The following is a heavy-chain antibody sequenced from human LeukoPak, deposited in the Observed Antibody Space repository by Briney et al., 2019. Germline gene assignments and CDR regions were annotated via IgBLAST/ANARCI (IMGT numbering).Heavy chain of an antibody. J-gene: IGHJ4*02. CDR3: ARFGSSTSIREYYFDY. D-gene: IGHD2-2*01. CDR2: IYTSGST. Sequence: PSETLSLTCTVSGGSISSYYWSWIRQPAGKGLEWIGRIYTSGSTNYNPSLKSRVTISVDTSKNQFSLKLSSVTAADTAVYYCARFGSSTSIREYYFDYWGQGTLVTVSS. V-gene: IGHV4-4*07. CDR1: GGSISSYY.